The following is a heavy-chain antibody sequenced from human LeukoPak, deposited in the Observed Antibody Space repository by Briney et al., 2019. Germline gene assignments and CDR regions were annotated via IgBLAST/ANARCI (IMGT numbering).Heavy chain of an antibody. V-gene: IGHV4-31*03. CDR1: GGSISSGGSY. Sequence: TLSLTCTVSGGSISSGGSYWSWIRQHPGQGLEWIGYIYYSGSPYYNPSLKSRVTISVDTSKNQFSLKLSSVTAADTAVYYCARGSTTVVTVSWFDPWGQGTLVTVSS. CDR3: ARGSTTVVTVSWFDP. J-gene: IGHJ5*02. CDR2: IYYSGSP. D-gene: IGHD4-23*01.